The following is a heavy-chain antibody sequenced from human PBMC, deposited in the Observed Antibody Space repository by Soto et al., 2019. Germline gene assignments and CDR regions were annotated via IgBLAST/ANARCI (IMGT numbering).Heavy chain of an antibody. Sequence: GGSLRLSCAASGFTFSSYGMHWVRQAPGKGLEWVAVISYDGSNKYYADSVKGRFTISRDNSKNTLYLQMNSLRAEDTAVYYCAKGGSGDYIWGSYRYISFWGQGTLVTVSS. J-gene: IGHJ4*02. CDR3: AKGGSGDYIWGSYRYISF. D-gene: IGHD3-16*02. CDR1: GFTFSSYG. V-gene: IGHV3-30*18. CDR2: ISYDGSNK.